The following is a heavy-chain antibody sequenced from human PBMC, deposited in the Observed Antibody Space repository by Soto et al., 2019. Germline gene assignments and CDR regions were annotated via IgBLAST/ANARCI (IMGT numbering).Heavy chain of an antibody. CDR3: AKDSYSGYDSKFDS. D-gene: IGHD5-12*01. CDR2: ISGNGGDI. J-gene: IGHJ4*02. CDR1: GFTFRNYA. V-gene: IGHV3-23*01. Sequence: SLRLSCAASGFTFRNYAMSWVRQAPGKGLEWVSRISGNGGDINYADSVKGRFTISRDNSKNTLYLQMNSLRAEDTAVYYCAKDSYSGYDSKFDSWGQGPQVTVSS.